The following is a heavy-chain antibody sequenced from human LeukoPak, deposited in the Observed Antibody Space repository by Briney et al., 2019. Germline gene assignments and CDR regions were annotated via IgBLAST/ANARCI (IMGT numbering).Heavy chain of an antibody. D-gene: IGHD3-16*01. CDR2: ISDTGGDT. CDR3: ARDQGDFDY. Sequence: GGSLRLSCAASGFTFSSYVMIWVRQAPGKGLEWVSAISDTGGDTYYADSVKGRFTISRDNSKNTLYLQMNSLRAEDTAVYYCARDQGDFDYWGQGTLVTVSS. V-gene: IGHV3-23*01. J-gene: IGHJ4*02. CDR1: GFTFSSYV.